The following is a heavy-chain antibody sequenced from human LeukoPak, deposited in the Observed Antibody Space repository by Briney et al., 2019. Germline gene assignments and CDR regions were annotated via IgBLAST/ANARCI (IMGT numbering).Heavy chain of an antibody. D-gene: IGHD6-13*01. CDR3: AKGEWVTVAGYYYYYVMDV. Sequence: SVKVSCKASGGTFSSYAITWVRQAPGQGLEWMGGIIPIFGTANYAQKFQGRVTITADESTSTAYMKLSSLRSDDTAMYYCAKGEWVTVAGYYYYYVMDVWGQGTTVTVSS. J-gene: IGHJ6*02. CDR2: IIPIFGTA. V-gene: IGHV1-69*13. CDR1: GGTFSSYA.